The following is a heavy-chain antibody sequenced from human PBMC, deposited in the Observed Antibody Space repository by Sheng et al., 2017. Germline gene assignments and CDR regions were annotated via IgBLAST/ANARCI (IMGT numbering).Heavy chain of an antibody. CDR3: AKEVHDYSVEYWYFDF. D-gene: IGHD4-4*01. CDR2: INSGGSYK. CDR1: EFTFSKYS. V-gene: IGHV3-23*03. J-gene: IGHJ2*01. Sequence: EVQLVESGGGLVQPGESLRLSCVASEFTFSKYSMSWVRQAPGKGLEWVSGINSGGSYKYYTDSVKGRFTISRDNSKNTLYLQMDSLRAEDTAVYYCAKEVHDYSVEYWYFDFWGRGTLVTVSS.